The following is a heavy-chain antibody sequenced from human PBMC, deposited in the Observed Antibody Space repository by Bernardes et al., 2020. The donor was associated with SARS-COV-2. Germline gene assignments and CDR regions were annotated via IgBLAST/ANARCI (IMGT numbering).Heavy chain of an antibody. V-gene: IGHV3-74*01. CDR1: GFTFSSSW. CDR2: INPDGSST. D-gene: IGHD2-8*01. CDR3: ARDLGYCTNGICSP. Sequence: GSLRLSCAASGFTFSSSWMHWVRQAPGKGLVWVSRINPDGSSTNYADSVKGRFTISRDNAKNTLYLQMNSLRAEDTAVYYCARDLGYCTNGICSPWGQGILVTVSS. J-gene: IGHJ5*02.